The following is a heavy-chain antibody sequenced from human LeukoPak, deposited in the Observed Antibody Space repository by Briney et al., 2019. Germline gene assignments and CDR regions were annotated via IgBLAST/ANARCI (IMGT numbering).Heavy chain of an antibody. D-gene: IGHD3/OR15-3a*01. J-gene: IGHJ6*03. CDR1: GFTFSSYS. Sequence: PGGSLRLSCAASGFTFSSYSINWVRQAAGKGLEWVSYISSSSSTINYADSVRGRFTISRDNAKNSLFLQMNSLRAEDTAVYYCAGAWTYYYYMDVWGKGTTVTVSS. CDR3: AGAWTYYYYMDV. V-gene: IGHV3-48*01. CDR2: ISSSSSTI.